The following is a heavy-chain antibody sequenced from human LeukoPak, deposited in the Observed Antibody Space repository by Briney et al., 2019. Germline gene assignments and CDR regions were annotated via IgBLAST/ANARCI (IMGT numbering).Heavy chain of an antibody. V-gene: IGHV3-53*01. D-gene: IGHD3-10*01. CDR2: IHSGGST. Sequence: GGSLRLSCAASGFTVSTNYMTWVRQAPGKGLEWVSVIHSGGSTYYADSVKGRFTISRDNSKNTLYLQMNSLRAEDTAVYYCARGGYGSGSYYNDYWGQGTLVTVSS. CDR1: GFTVSTNY. J-gene: IGHJ4*02. CDR3: ARGGYGSGSYYNDY.